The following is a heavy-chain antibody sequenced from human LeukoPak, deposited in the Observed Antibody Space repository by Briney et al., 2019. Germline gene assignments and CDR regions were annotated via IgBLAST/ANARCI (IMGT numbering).Heavy chain of an antibody. CDR1: GFTFSSYE. D-gene: IGHD3-16*01. CDR2: ISSSGSTI. V-gene: IGHV3-48*03. J-gene: IGHJ4*02. Sequence: PGGSLRLSCAASGFTFSSYEMNWVRQAPGKGLEWVSYISSSGSTIYYADSVKGRFTISRDNAKNSLYLQMNSLRDEDTAVYYCARDTPPYYDYVWGSQGVFDYWGQGTLVTVSS. CDR3: ARDTPPYYDYVWGSQGVFDY.